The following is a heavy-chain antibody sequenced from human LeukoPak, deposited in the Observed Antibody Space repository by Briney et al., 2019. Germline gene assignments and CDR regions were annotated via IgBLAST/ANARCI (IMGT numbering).Heavy chain of an antibody. D-gene: IGHD2-8*01. CDR1: GYSISSGGYY. V-gene: IGHV4-30-2*01. CDR3: ASMVRGCTNGVCYYFDY. J-gene: IGHJ4*02. CDR2: IYHSGST. Sequence: SETLSLTCTVSGYSISSGGYYWSWIRQPPGKGLEWIGYIYHSGSTYYNPSLKSRVTISVDRSKNQFSLKLSSVTAADTAVYYCASMVRGCTNGVCYYFDYWGQGTLVTVSS.